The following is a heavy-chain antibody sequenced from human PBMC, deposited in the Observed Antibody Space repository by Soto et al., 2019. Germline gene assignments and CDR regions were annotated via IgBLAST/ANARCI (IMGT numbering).Heavy chain of an antibody. J-gene: IGHJ3*02. CDR3: TKIRTSGTGDAFDI. Sequence: QVQLVESGGGVVQPGRSLRLSCAASGFTFRNYRVHWVRQAPGKGLEWVAIVSEDGTYKYYGDSVKGRFTISRDNSKNTLYLQMDSLRVEDTAIYYCTKIRTSGTGDAFDIWGQGTMVIVSS. CDR2: VSEDGTYK. CDR1: GFTFRNYR. D-gene: IGHD1-1*01. V-gene: IGHV3-30-3*02.